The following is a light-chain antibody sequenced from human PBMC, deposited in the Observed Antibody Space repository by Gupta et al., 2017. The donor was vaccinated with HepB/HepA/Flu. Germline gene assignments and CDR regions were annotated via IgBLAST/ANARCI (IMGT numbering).Light chain of an antibody. CDR3: SSYTSSSTPL. V-gene: IGLV2-14*01. Sequence: QSALPQPAPVSGSPGQSITISCTGTSSDVGGYNYVSWYQQHPGKAPKLMIYDVSNRPSGVSNRFSGSKSGNTASLTISGLQAEDEADYYCSSYTSSSTPLFGGGTKLTVL. J-gene: IGLJ2*01. CDR1: SSDVGGYNY. CDR2: DVS.